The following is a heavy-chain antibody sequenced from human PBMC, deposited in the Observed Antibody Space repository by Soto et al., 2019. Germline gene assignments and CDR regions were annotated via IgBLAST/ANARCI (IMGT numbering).Heavy chain of an antibody. Sequence: GESLKISCQGSGYPFSTYWIGWVRQMPGKGLEWMAIIYPSDSETRYSPSFEGQVTISADKSINTAYLQWSSLKASDTAVYYCARSYSNYVDLWGQGTLVTVSS. V-gene: IGHV5-51*01. J-gene: IGHJ4*02. CDR3: ARSYSNYVDL. CDR1: GYPFSTYW. CDR2: IYPSDSET. D-gene: IGHD4-4*01.